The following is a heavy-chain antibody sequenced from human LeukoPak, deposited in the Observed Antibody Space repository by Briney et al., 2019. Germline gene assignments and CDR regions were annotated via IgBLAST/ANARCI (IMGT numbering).Heavy chain of an antibody. CDR3: ARKVVPAFDP. J-gene: IGHJ5*02. Sequence: SETLSLTCTVSGGSISNGGYYWSWIRQHPGKGLEWIGYIYYSGSTYYNPSLKSRVTISVDTSKNQFSLKLSSVTAADTAVYYCARKVVPAFDPWGQGTLVTVSS. V-gene: IGHV4-31*03. CDR1: GGSISNGGYY. D-gene: IGHD2-2*01. CDR2: IYYSGST.